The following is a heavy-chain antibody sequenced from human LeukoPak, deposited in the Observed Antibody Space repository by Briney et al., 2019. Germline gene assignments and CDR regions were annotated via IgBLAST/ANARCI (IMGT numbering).Heavy chain of an antibody. Sequence: GGSLRLSCAASGFTISSYAMNWVRQAPGKGLEWASGFSGSGITTYYADSVKGRFTISRDSSSNTVYLQMNSLRAEDTAVYYCYRFSASDSSYWGQGTLVTVSS. J-gene: IGHJ4*02. CDR2: FSGSGITT. CDR3: YRFSASDSSY. D-gene: IGHD5-12*01. CDR1: GFTISSYA. V-gene: IGHV3-23*01.